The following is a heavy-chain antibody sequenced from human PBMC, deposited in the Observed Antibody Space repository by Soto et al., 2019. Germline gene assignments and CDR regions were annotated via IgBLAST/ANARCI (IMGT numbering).Heavy chain of an antibody. CDR2: ISYDGSNK. CDR1: GFTFSSYG. Sequence: PGGSLRLSCAASGFTFSSYGMHWVRQAPGKGLEWVAVISYDGSNKYYADSVKGRFTISRDNSKNTLYLQMNSLRAEDTAVYYCAKDVAVVVVARHAFDIWGQGTMVTVSS. CDR3: AKDVAVVVVARHAFDI. V-gene: IGHV3-30*18. J-gene: IGHJ3*02. D-gene: IGHD2-15*01.